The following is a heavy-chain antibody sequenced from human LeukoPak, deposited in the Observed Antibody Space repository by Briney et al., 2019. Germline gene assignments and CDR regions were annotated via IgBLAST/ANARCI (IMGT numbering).Heavy chain of an antibody. V-gene: IGHV1-2*04. J-gene: IGHJ3*02. Sequence: ASVKVSCKASGYTFTGYYMHWVRQAPGQGLEWMGWINPNSGGTNYAQKFQGWVTMTRDTSISTAYMELSRLRSDDTAVYYCARKGIAAAGTIEAFDIWGQGTMVTVSS. CDR2: INPNSGGT. CDR1: GYTFTGYY. CDR3: ARKGIAAAGTIEAFDI. D-gene: IGHD6-13*01.